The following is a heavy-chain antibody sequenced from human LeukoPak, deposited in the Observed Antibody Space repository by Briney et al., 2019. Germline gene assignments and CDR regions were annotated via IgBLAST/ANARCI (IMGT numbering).Heavy chain of an antibody. Sequence: PSETLSLTCSVSGGSISNDVWYWIRQPAGKGLEWIGRIYTTGITNCNPSLESRVTMSVDTSKNQFSLRLNSVTAADTAVYFCARKALRRDPYGVDYWGQGTLVTVSS. D-gene: IGHD4/OR15-4a*01. CDR1: GGSISNDV. V-gene: IGHV4-4*07. J-gene: IGHJ4*02. CDR3: ARKALRRDPYGVDY. CDR2: IYTTGIT.